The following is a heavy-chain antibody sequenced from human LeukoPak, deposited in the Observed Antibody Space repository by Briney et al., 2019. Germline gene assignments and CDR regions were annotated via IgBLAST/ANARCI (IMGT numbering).Heavy chain of an antibody. V-gene: IGHV1-2*02. CDR1: GYTFTGHY. CDR2: INVDNGGT. J-gene: IGHJ4*02. Sequence: GASVKVSCKASGYTFTGHYVHWVRQAPGQGLEWMGWINVDNGGTNYAQNFQDRVTMTRDTSISTAYMELSRLRSDDTAVYYCARPAKDYFDSNGHYSSYFFDYWGQGTLVTVSS. CDR3: ARPAKDYFDSNGHYSSYFFDY. D-gene: IGHD3-22*01.